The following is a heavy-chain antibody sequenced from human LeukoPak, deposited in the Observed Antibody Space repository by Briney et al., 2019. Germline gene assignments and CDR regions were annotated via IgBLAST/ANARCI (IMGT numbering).Heavy chain of an antibody. CDR3: ARGEARIQLWSLSYFDY. CDR1: GFTFDDYA. V-gene: IGHV3-30-3*01. Sequence: GGSLRLSCAASGFTFDDYAMHWVRQAPGKGLEWVAVISYDGSNKYYADSVKGRFTISRDNSKNTLYLQMNSLRAEDTAVYYCARGEARIQLWSLSYFDYWGQGTLVTVSS. D-gene: IGHD5-18*01. J-gene: IGHJ4*02. CDR2: ISYDGSNK.